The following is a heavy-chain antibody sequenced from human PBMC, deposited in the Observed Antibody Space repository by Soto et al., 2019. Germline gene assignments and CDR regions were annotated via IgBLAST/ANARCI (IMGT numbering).Heavy chain of an antibody. D-gene: IGHD1-26*01. CDR3: AICTRSGHYFDY. CDR2: IYYSGST. Sequence: SETLSLTCTVSGGSISSYYWSWIRQPPGKGLEWIGYIYYSGSTNYNPSLKSRVTISVDTSKNQFSLKLSSVAAADTAVYYCAICTRSGHYFDYWGQGTLVTVSS. V-gene: IGHV4-59*01. J-gene: IGHJ4*02. CDR1: GGSISSYY.